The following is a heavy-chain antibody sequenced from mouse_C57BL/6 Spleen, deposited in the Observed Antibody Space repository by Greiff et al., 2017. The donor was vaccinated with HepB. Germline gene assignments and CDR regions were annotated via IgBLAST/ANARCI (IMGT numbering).Heavy chain of an antibody. CDR2: IHPNSGST. CDR3: ASYYGSSLYYFDY. J-gene: IGHJ2*01. CDR1: GYTFTSYW. Sequence: QVQLKQPGAELVKPGASVKLSCKASGYTFTSYWMHWVKQRPGQGLEWIGMIHPNSGSTNYNEKFKSKATLTVDKSSSTAYMQLSSLTSEDSAVYYCASYYGSSLYYFDYWGQGTTLTVSS. V-gene: IGHV1-64*01. D-gene: IGHD1-1*01.